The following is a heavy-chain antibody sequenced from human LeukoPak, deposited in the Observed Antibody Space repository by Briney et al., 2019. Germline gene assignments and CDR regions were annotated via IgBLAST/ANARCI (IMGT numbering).Heavy chain of an antibody. Sequence: SQTLSLTCTVSGGSISSGGYYWSWIRQHPGKGLEWIGYIYYSGSTYYNPSLKSRVTISVDTSKNLFSLKLSSVTAADTAVYYCARGPVVPAAIIWFDSWGQGTLVTVSS. CDR1: GGSISSGGYY. CDR3: ARGPVVPAAIIWFDS. CDR2: IYYSGST. D-gene: IGHD2-2*02. V-gene: IGHV4-31*03. J-gene: IGHJ5*01.